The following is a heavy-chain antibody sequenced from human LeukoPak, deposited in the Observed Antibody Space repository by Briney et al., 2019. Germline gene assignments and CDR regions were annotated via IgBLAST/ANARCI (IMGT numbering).Heavy chain of an antibody. CDR2: INHSGST. CDR3: ARAVAGIVVVVAAKETDNWFDP. Sequence: SETLSLTCAVYGGSFSGYYWSWIRQPPGKGLEWIGEINHSGSTNYNPSLKSRVTISVDTSKNQFSLKLSSVTAADTAVYYCARAVAGIVVVVAAKETDNWFDPWGREPWSPSPQ. D-gene: IGHD2-15*01. V-gene: IGHV4-34*01. CDR1: GGSFSGYY. J-gene: IGHJ5*02.